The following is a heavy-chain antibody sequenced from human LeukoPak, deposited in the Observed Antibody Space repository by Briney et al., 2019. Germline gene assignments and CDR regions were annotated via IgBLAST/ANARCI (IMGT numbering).Heavy chain of an antibody. D-gene: IGHD4-11*01. CDR1: GFTFSNYA. CDR3: AKRASDYYFDL. Sequence: GGSLRLSCAPSGFTFSNYAMTWVRQAPGKGLQGVSCISGSGGDTYHEDSVKGRFTISRDNTKNTLYLQMNSLRAEDTAVYYCAKRASDYYFDLWGRGTLLTVSS. V-gene: IGHV3-23*01. J-gene: IGHJ2*01. CDR2: ISGSGGDT.